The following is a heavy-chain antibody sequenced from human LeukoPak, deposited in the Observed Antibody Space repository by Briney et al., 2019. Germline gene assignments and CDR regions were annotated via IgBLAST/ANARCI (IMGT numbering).Heavy chain of an antibody. D-gene: IGHD3/OR15-3a*01. CDR3: VRDLDWGAFDV. J-gene: IGHJ3*01. CDR2: ISPPGDIT. V-gene: IGHV3-23*01. Sequence: PGGSLRLSCAASGFHFSTHGMNWVRQAPGKGLEWVSGISPPGDITYYADSVMGRFTISRDNRKNTVSLQMNSLRAEDTALYYCVRDLDWGAFDVGGQGTMVTVSS. CDR1: GFHFSTHG.